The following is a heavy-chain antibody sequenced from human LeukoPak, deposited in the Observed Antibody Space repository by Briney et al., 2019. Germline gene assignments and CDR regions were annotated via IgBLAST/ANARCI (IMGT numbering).Heavy chain of an antibody. J-gene: IGHJ4*02. CDR1: GITLSNYG. Sequence: GGSLRLSCVVSGITLSNYGMSWVRQAPGKGLEWVVGISGSGGSSNYEDSVKVRFTISRDNPKNTLYLQMNSLRAEDTAVYFCAKRGVVIRVILVGFHKEAYYFDSWGQGALVTVSS. V-gene: IGHV3-23*01. D-gene: IGHD3-22*01. CDR2: ISGSGGSS. CDR3: AKRGVVIRVILVGFHKEAYYFDS.